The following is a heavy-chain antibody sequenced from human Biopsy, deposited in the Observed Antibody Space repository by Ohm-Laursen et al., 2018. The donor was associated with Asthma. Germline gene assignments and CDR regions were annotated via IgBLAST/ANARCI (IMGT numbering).Heavy chain of an antibody. V-gene: IGHV3-30*04. CDR1: GFTFSRYV. CDR3: AREPIKATYFYGMDV. D-gene: IGHD3-9*01. J-gene: IGHJ6*02. Sequence: SSLRLSCAASGFTFSRYVMHWVRQAPGKGLEWVAAISNDGKNEYYGDSVKGRFTISRDKSKSTLYLQLSSLRAEDTAVYFCAREPIKATYFYGMDVWGQGTTVTVSS. CDR2: ISNDGKNE.